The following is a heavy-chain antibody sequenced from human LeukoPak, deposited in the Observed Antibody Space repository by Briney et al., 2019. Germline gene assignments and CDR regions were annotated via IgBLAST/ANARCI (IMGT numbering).Heavy chain of an antibody. CDR2: ISYDGSNK. V-gene: IGHV3-30*02. D-gene: IGHD6-19*01. J-gene: IGHJ4*02. Sequence: HPGGSLRLSCAASGLTFSGYGMHWVRQAPGKGLEWVAFISYDGSNKYYADSVKGRFTISRDNSKNTLYLQMNSLRGEDTAVYYCAKDVSRWSLDYWGQGTLVTVSS. CDR1: GLTFSGYG. CDR3: AKDVSRWSLDY.